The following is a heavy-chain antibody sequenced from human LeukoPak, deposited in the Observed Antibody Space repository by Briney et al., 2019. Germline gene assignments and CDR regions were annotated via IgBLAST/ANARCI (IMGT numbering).Heavy chain of an antibody. Sequence: GRSLRLSCAASEFTFSSHGMHWVRQAPGKGLEWVAVIANDGRDKKYADSVKGRFTISRDNSKNTLYLQMNSLRAEDTAVYYCAKDGRVAAAAYYFDYWGQGTLATVSS. V-gene: IGHV3-30*18. D-gene: IGHD6-13*01. J-gene: IGHJ4*02. CDR2: IANDGRDK. CDR1: EFTFSSHG. CDR3: AKDGRVAAAAYYFDY.